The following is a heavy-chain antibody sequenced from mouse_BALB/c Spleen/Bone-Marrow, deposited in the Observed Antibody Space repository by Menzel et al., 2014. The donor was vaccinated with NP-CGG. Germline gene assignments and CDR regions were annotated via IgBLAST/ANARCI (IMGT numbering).Heavy chain of an antibody. J-gene: IGHJ4*01. CDR1: GDSITSGY. CDR3: ARSGSSGYHYYAMDY. D-gene: IGHD3-1*01. V-gene: IGHV3-8*02. Sequence: VQLKESGPSLVKPSQTLSLTCSVTGDSITSGYWNWIRKFPGNKLEYMGYISYSGSTYYNPSLKSRISITRDTSKNLYYLQLNSVTTKDTATYYCARSGSSGYHYYAMDYWGQGTSLTVSS. CDR2: ISYSGST.